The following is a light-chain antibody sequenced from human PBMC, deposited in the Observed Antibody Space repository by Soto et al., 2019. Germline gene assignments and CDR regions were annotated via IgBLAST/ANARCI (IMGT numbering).Light chain of an antibody. Sequence: EIVLTQSPGTLSVSPGERATLSCRASQSVSSNLAWDQQKPGQAPRLLIYGASTRATGFPARFSGSRSGTEFTLTISSLQSADFAIYYCQHYDNWPITFGQGTRLEIK. CDR1: QSVSSN. J-gene: IGKJ5*01. V-gene: IGKV3-15*01. CDR3: QHYDNWPIT. CDR2: GAS.